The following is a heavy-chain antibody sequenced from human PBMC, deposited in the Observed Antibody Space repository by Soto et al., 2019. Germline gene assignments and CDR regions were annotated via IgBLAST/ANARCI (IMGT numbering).Heavy chain of an antibody. Sequence: GESLKISCKGSGYSFSSYWIGWVRQKPGKGLEWMGIIYPGDSDTRYSPSFQGQVTISADKSISTAYLQWSSLKASDTAMYYCARHVGAAAANQWFDPWGQGTLVTVS. CDR3: ARHVGAAAANQWFDP. D-gene: IGHD6-13*01. V-gene: IGHV5-51*01. CDR2: IYPGDSDT. J-gene: IGHJ5*02. CDR1: GYSFSSYW.